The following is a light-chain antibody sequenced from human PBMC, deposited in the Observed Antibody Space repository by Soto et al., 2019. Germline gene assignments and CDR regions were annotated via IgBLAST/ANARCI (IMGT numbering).Light chain of an antibody. CDR3: QSYDSSLSGVL. J-gene: IGLJ2*01. Sequence: QSELTQPPSVSGAPGQRVTISCTGSSSNIGAGYDVHWYQQLPGTAPKLLIYGNSNRPSGVPDRFSGSKSGTSASLAITGLQAEDEADYYCQSYDSSLSGVLFGGGTKLTVL. CDR1: SSNIGAGYD. V-gene: IGLV1-40*01. CDR2: GNS.